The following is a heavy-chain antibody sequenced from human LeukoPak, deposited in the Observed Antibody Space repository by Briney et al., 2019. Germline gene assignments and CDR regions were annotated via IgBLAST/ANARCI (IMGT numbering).Heavy chain of an antibody. CDR2: IYYSGYT. CDR1: GGSISSYY. J-gene: IGHJ6*03. CDR3: ARTTMVRGTYYMDV. Sequence: SETLSLTCTVSGGSISSYYWSWIRQPPGKGLEWIGCIYYSGYTNYKSSLKSRVTISVDTSKNQFSLKLCSVTAADTAVYYCARTTMVRGTYYMDVWGKGTTVTVSS. V-gene: IGHV4-59*01. D-gene: IGHD3-10*01.